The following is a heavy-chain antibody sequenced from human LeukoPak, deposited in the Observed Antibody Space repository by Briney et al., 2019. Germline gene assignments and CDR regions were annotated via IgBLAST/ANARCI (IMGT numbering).Heavy chain of an antibody. Sequence: SETLSLTCTVSGGSISSGGYYWSWLRQPPGKGLEGIGYIYHSGSTYYNPSLKSRVTISVDRSKNQFSLKLSSVTAADTAVYYCAVGYCSSTSCYRGVRWFDPWGQGTLVTVSS. D-gene: IGHD2-2*02. CDR3: AVGYCSSTSCYRGVRWFDP. V-gene: IGHV4-30-2*01. J-gene: IGHJ5*02. CDR1: GGSISSGGYY. CDR2: IYHSGST.